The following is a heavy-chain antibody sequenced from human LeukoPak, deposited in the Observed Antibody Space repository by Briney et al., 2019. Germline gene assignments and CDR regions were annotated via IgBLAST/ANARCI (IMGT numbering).Heavy chain of an antibody. CDR1: GGSISSSSYY. CDR3: AREFPNWDYFDY. CDR2: IYYSGST. V-gene: IGHV4-39*07. J-gene: IGHJ4*02. Sequence: PSETLSLTCTVSGGSISSSSYYWGWIRQPPGKGLEWIGSIYYSGSTYYNPSLKSRVTISVDTSKNQFSLKLSSVTAADTAVYYCAREFPNWDYFDYWGQGTLVTVSS. D-gene: IGHD7-27*01.